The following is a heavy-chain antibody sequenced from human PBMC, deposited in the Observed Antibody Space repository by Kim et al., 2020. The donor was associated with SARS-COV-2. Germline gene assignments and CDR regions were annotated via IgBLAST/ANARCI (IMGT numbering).Heavy chain of an antibody. CDR2: ISSTSTTI. CDR3: ARDPGGSSWGFDY. Sequence: GGSLRLSCAASGFTFRTYAMNWVRQAPGKGLEWVSYISSTSTTIYYADSVKGRFTISRDNAKNSLYLQMNSLRDEDTAVYYCARDPGGSSWGFDYWGQGTLVTVSS. J-gene: IGHJ4*02. CDR1: GFTFRTYA. V-gene: IGHV3-48*02. D-gene: IGHD6-13*01.